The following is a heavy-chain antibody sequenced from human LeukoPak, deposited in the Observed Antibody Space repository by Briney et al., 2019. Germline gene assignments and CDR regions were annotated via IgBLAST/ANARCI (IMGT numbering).Heavy chain of an antibody. CDR3: ARVSVVRGVYHFDH. J-gene: IGHJ4*02. CDR1: GFTFSSYS. D-gene: IGHD3-10*01. CDR2: ISSSSSYI. Sequence: PGGSLRLSCAASGFTFSSYSMNWVRQAPGKGLEWVSSISSSSSYIYYADSVKGRFTISRDNAKNSLYLQMNSLRAEDTAVYYCARVSVVRGVYHFDHWGQGTLVTVSS. V-gene: IGHV3-21*04.